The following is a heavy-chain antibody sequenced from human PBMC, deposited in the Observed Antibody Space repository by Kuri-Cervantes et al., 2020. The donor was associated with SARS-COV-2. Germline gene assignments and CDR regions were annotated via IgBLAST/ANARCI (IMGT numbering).Heavy chain of an antibody. J-gene: IGHJ3*02. CDR1: GGSICSSSYY. CDR2: IYYSGST. V-gene: IGHV4-61*01. CDR3: ARGKEYSSSLGAFDI. D-gene: IGHD6-13*01. Sequence: SETLSLTCTVSGGSICSSSYYWSWIRQPPGKGLEWIGYIYYSGSTNYNPSLKSRVTISVDTSKNQFSLKLSSVTAADTAVYYCARGKEYSSSLGAFDIWGQGTMVTVSS.